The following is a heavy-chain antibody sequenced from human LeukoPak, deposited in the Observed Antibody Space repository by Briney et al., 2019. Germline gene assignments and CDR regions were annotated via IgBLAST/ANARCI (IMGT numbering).Heavy chain of an antibody. CDR1: GYSISSGYY. CDR3: ARVTEDYGSGSAAGY. CDR2: IYHSGST. D-gene: IGHD3-10*01. Sequence: SETLSLTCTVSGYSISSGYYWGWIRQPPGKGLEWIGSIYHSGSTYYNPSLKSRVTISVDTSKNQFSLKLSSVTAADTAVYYCARVTEDYGSGSAAGYWGQGTLVTVSS. V-gene: IGHV4-38-2*02. J-gene: IGHJ4*02.